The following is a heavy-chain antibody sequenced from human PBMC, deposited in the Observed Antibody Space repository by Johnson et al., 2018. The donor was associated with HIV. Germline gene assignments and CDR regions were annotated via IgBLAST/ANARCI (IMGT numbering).Heavy chain of an antibody. D-gene: IGHD3-22*01. J-gene: IGHJ3*02. CDR2: IDTEGSGT. V-gene: IGHV3-74*03. CDR3: ARDRPIAPFDI. CDR1: GFSFSTYW. Sequence: VQLVESGGRLVQPGGSLRLSCAASGFSFSTYWMHWVRRVPGKGLVWVSRIDTEGSGTTYADSVKGRFTISRDNSKNTLYLQMNSLRAEDTAVYYCARDRPIAPFDIWGQGTMVTVSS.